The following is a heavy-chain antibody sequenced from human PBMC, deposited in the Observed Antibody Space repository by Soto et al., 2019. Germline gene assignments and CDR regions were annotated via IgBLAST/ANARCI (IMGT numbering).Heavy chain of an antibody. J-gene: IGHJ4*02. Sequence: SVTLCVTCIVAGTFVSGIRYPWTWIRQSPGKGLEWIGYISYSGNTNYDPSLESRVTISLDTSSNQFSMSLRSVTAADTATYYCARQLDSTVFDYWGRG. CDR2: ISYSGNT. CDR3: ARQLDSTVFDY. CDR1: GTFVSGIRYP. D-gene: IGHD4-17*01. V-gene: IGHV4-61*01.